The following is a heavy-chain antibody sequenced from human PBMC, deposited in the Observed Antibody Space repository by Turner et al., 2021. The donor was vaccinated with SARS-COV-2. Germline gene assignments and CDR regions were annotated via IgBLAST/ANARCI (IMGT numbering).Heavy chain of an antibody. D-gene: IGHD3-9*01. CDR2: IYYSGST. J-gene: IGHJ4*02. CDR3: ARLVRRAEYYFDY. Sequence: QVQLLESGPGLVKPSETLSLTCTVSGGSISRYYWSWIRQPPGKGLEWIGYIYYSGSTYYNPSLKSRVTISVDTSKNQFSLKLSSVTAADTAVYYCARLVRRAEYYFDYWGQGTLVTVSS. V-gene: IGHV4-59*04. CDR1: GGSISRYY.